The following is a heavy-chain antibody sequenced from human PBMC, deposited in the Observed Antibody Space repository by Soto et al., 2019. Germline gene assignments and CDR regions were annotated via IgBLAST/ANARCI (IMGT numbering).Heavy chain of an antibody. Sequence: SETLSLTCSVSGVSLTSGTYYWSWIRQHPGKGLEWIGYIFYSGSTDYNPSLKSRVNISVDTSKNQFSLKLSSVTAADTAVYYCASTEDFFDYWGQGTLVTVYS. J-gene: IGHJ4*02. CDR3: ASTEDFFDY. CDR2: IFYSGST. V-gene: IGHV4-31*03. CDR1: GVSLTSGTYY.